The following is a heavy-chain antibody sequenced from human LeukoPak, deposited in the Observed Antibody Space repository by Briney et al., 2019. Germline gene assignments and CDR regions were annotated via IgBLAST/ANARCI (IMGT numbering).Heavy chain of an antibody. D-gene: IGHD2-2*01. CDR1: GGSISSSNW. V-gene: IGHV4-4*02. Sequence: SETLSLTCAVSGGSISSSNWWSWVRQPPGKGLEWIAEIYHSGSTNYNPSLKSRVTISVDKSKNQFSLKLSSVTAADTAVYYCARWDIVVVPAASDYWGQGTLVTVSS. J-gene: IGHJ4*02. CDR3: ARWDIVVVPAASDY. CDR2: IYHSGST.